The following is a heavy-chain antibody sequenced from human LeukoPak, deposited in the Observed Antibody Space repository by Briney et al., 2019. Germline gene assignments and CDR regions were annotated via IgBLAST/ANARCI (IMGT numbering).Heavy chain of an antibody. CDR2: IYYSGST. J-gene: IGHJ4*02. D-gene: IGHD6-13*01. V-gene: IGHV4-31*03. CDR3: AVSSSWCFDY. Sequence: SETLSLTCTVSGGSISSGGYYWSWIRQHPGKGLEWIGYIYYSGSTYYNPPLKSRVTISVDTSKNQFSLKLSSVTAADTAVYYCAVSSSWCFDYWGQGTLVTVSS. CDR1: GGSISSGGYY.